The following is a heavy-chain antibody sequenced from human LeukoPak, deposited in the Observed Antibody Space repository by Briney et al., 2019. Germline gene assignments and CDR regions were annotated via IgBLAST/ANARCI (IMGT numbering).Heavy chain of an antibody. CDR3: ARGRRSSLAAAGIYGY. CDR2: INPNSGGT. Sequence: ASVKVSCKASGYTFTGYYIHWVRQAPGQGLEWMGRINPNSGGTNYAQKFQGRVTMTRDTSISTAYMELSRLRSDDTAVHYCARGRRSSLAAAGIYGYWGQGTLVTVSS. V-gene: IGHV1-2*06. J-gene: IGHJ4*02. D-gene: IGHD6-13*01. CDR1: GYTFTGYY.